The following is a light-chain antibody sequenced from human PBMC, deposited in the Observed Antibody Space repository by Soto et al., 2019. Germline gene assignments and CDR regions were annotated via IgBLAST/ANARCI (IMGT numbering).Light chain of an antibody. V-gene: IGLV2-14*01. J-gene: IGLJ1*01. CDR2: EVT. Sequence: QSALTQPASVSGSPGQSITISCIGTSSDIGAYNYVSWYQQHPGKVPKLMIYEVTHRPSGLSNLFSGSKSGNTASLTISGLQDEDEAEYFCSSYSSSSTLYVFGTGTKLTVL. CDR1: SSDIGAYNY. CDR3: SSYSSSSTLYV.